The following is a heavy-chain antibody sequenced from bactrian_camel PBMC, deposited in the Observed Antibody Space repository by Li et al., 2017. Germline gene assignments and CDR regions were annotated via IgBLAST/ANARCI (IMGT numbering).Heavy chain of an antibody. CDR2: IAGAGTT. V-gene: IGHV3S26*01. J-gene: IGHJ4*01. D-gene: IGHD6*01. CDR3: AEGRGSRGEHCYSLNY. Sequence: HVQLVESGGGLVQPGGSLRLTCAASGFTFSDSWMSWLRQAPGKEREGVADIAGAGTTSYADSVKGRFTISQDSARNTVYLQMNNLQPEDTATYYCAEGRGSRGEHCYSLNYWGQGTQVTVS. CDR1: GFTFSDSW.